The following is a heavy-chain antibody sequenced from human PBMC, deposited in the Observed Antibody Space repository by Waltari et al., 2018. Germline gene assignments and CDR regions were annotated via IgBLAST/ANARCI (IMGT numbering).Heavy chain of an antibody. D-gene: IGHD5-12*01. CDR1: GESFSGYY. V-gene: IGHV4-34*01. CDR3: ARRGEMATLDY. Sequence: QVQLQQWGAGLLKPSETLSLSCAVYGESFSGYYWTWIRQTPGKGLEWIGEINYSGITNDNPSLKSRGTISADTSKNQISLRLRSVTAADTAVYYCARRGEMATLDYWSQGTLVGVSS. CDR2: INYSGIT. J-gene: IGHJ4*02.